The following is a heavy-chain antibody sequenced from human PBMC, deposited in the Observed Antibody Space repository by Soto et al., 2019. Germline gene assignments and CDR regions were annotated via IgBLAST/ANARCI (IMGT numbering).Heavy chain of an antibody. J-gene: IGHJ6*02. CDR2: MNPNSGNT. D-gene: IGHD3-3*01. V-gene: IGHV1-8*01. CDR1: GYTFTSYD. Sequence: ASLKVSCKASGYTFTSYDINWVRQATGQGLEGMGWMNPNSGNTGYAQKFQGRVTMTRNTSISTAYMELSSLRSEDTAVYYCARGFWYYDFWSGYFSGLYYYGMDVWGQGTTVTVSS. CDR3: ARGFWYYDFWSGYFSGLYYYGMDV.